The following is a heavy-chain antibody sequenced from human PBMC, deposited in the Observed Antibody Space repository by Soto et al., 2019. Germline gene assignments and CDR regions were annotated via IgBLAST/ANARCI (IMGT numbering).Heavy chain of an antibody. CDR3: ARDIYSNYWFDP. V-gene: IGHV1-69*04. J-gene: IGHJ5*02. D-gene: IGHD4-4*01. CDR1: GGTFSSYT. CDR2: IIPILGIT. Sequence: SVKVSCKASGGTFSSYTISWVRQAPGQGLEWMGRIIPILGITNYAQKFQGRVTMTRDTSTSTVYMELSSLRSEDTAVYYCARDIYSNYWFDPWGQGTLVTVSS.